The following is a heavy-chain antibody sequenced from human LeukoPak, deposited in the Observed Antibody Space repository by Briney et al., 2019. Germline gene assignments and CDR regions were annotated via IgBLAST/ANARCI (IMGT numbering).Heavy chain of an antibody. CDR2: ISGSGGST. CDR3: AKRGPDNWTSYYLDY. V-gene: IGHV3-23*01. Sequence: PGGSLRLSCAASGFTFSSYAMSWVRQAPGKGLEWVSAISGSGGSTCYADSVKGRFTISRDNTKNTLYLQMNSLRAEDTAVYYCAKRGPDNWTSYYLDYWGQGTLVTVSS. D-gene: IGHD1-20*01. CDR1: GFTFSSYA. J-gene: IGHJ4*02.